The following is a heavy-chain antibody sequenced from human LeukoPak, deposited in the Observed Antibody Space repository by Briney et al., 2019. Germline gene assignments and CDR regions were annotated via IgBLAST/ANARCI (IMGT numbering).Heavy chain of an antibody. Sequence: GGSLRLSCAASGFTFTNAWMTWVRQAPGKGLEWVGRIKSKGDGETTDYAAPVKGRFTMPRDDSKATLYLQMNSLKAEDTAVYYCATDLGLTMIRGVIVHWGQGALVTVSS. D-gene: IGHD3-10*01. J-gene: IGHJ4*02. V-gene: IGHV3-15*01. CDR1: GFTFTNAW. CDR3: ATDLGLTMIRGVIVH. CDR2: IKSKGDGETT.